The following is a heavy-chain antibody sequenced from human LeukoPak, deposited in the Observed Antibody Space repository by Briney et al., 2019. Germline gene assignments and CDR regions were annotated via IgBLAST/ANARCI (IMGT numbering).Heavy chain of an antibody. CDR1: GFTFDDYA. V-gene: IGHV3-9*01. J-gene: IGHJ6*02. CDR2: ISWNNGSI. Sequence: GGSLRLSCAASGFTFDDYAMHWVRQAPGKGLEWVSGISWNNGSIGYADSVKGRFTISRDNAKNSLYLQMNSLRAEDTALYYCAKDSEGWYYYGMDVWGQGTTVTVSS. CDR3: AKDSEGWYYYGMDV.